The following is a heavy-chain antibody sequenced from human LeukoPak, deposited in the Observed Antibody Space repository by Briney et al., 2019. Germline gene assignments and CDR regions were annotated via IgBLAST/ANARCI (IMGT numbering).Heavy chain of an antibody. V-gene: IGHV4-59*01. J-gene: IGHJ6*03. D-gene: IGHD3-22*01. CDR2: IYNSGST. CDR3: ARADSSGYYPYYYYYYMDV. CDR1: GGSISSYY. Sequence: SETLSLTCTVSGGSISSYYWSWIRQPPGKGLEWIGYIYNSGSTNYNPSLKSRVTISVDTSKNQFSLKLSSVTAADTAVYYCARADSSGYYPYYYYYYMDVWGKGTTVTVSS.